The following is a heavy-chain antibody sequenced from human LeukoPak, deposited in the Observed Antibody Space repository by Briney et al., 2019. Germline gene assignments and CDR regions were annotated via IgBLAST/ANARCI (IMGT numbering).Heavy chain of an antibody. CDR3: ARGAPYYDSSGYYGVFDY. Sequence: GRSLRLSCAASGFTFSSYAMHWVRQAPGKGLEWVAVISYDGSNKYYADSVKGRFTISRDNSKNTLYLQMNSLRAEDTAVYYCARGAPYYDSSGYYGVFDYWGQGTLVTVSS. CDR1: GFTFSSYA. CDR2: ISYDGSNK. V-gene: IGHV3-30-3*01. D-gene: IGHD3-22*01. J-gene: IGHJ4*02.